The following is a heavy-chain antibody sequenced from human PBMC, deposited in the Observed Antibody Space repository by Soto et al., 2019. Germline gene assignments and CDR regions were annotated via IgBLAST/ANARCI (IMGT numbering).Heavy chain of an antibody. CDR1: GFTLRSYW. Sequence: GGSLRLSCVASGFTLRSYWMHWVRQAPGKGLVWVSRINSDGSSTSYADSVKGRFTISRDNAKNTLFLQMNSLRVEDTAVYYCARGYYDILTGYNTDGMDVWGQGTTVTVSS. CDR3: ARGYYDILTGYNTDGMDV. V-gene: IGHV3-74*01. D-gene: IGHD3-9*01. CDR2: INSDGSST. J-gene: IGHJ6*02.